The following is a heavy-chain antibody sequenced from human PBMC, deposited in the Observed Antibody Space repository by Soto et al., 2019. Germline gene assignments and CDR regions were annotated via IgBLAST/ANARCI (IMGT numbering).Heavy chain of an antibody. J-gene: IGHJ6*02. Sequence: PGESLKISCKGSGYSFTSYWIGWVRQMPGKGLEWMGVIYPGDSDTRYSPSFQGQVTISADKSISTAYLQWSSLKASDTAMYYCARGGVCTNGVRYYYGMDVWGQGTTVTVS. CDR1: GYSFTSYW. V-gene: IGHV5-51*01. CDR2: IYPGDSDT. D-gene: IGHD2-8*01. CDR3: ARGGVCTNGVRYYYGMDV.